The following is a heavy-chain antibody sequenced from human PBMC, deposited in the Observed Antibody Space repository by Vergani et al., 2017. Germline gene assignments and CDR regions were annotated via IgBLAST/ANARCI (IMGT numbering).Heavy chain of an antibody. CDR3: ARGGRPSTIVGVADEYYFDY. CDR2: ISSSGSTI. J-gene: IGHJ4*02. D-gene: IGHD3-3*01. V-gene: IGHV3-48*03. Sequence: EVQLVESGGGLVQPGGSLRLSCAASGFTFSSYEMNWVRQAPGKGLEWVSYISSSGSTIYYADSVKGRFTISRDNAKNSLYLQMNSLRAEDTAVYYCARGGRPSTIVGVADEYYFDYWGQGTLVTVSS. CDR1: GFTFSSYE.